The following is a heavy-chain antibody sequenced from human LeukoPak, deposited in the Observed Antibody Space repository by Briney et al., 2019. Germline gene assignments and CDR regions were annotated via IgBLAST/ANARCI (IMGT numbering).Heavy chain of an antibody. J-gene: IGHJ5*02. V-gene: IGHV5-51*01. D-gene: IGHD2-2*01. Sequence: GESLKISCKGSGYSFTNYWIGWVRQMPGKGLEWLGIIYPGDSDSRYSPSFQGQVSISADSSISTAYLQWSSLRASDTAMYYCARGVIPAARSNRFDPWGQGTLVTVSS. CDR1: GYSFTNYW. CDR3: ARGVIPAARSNRFDP. CDR2: IYPGDSDS.